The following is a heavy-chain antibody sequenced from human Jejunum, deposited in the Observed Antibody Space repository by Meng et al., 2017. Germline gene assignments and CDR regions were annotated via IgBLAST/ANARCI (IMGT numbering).Heavy chain of an antibody. Sequence: EVQLVESGGGLVKLGGSLRRSCAASGFTFSSKHMNWVRQAPGKGPGWVSSISTDSRNIYYADSVKGRFTISRDNAQNSLYLQMDSLRAEDTALYYCARDLGTVGATIIDYWGQGTLVTVSS. CDR2: ISTDSRNI. CDR3: ARDLGTVGATIIDY. CDR1: GFTFSSKH. D-gene: IGHD1-26*01. J-gene: IGHJ4*02. V-gene: IGHV3-21*01.